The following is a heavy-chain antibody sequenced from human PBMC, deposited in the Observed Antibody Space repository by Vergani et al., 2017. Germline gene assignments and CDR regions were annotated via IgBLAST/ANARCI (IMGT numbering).Heavy chain of an antibody. CDR1: GGSISSGDHC. CDR3: ARDSAVGGTFDS. J-gene: IGHJ4*02. D-gene: IGHD1-26*01. CDR2: IFYSGTT. Sequence: QVQLQESGPGVVKPSQTLSLTCAVSGGSISSGDHCWTWIRQRPGNGLEWIGYIFYSGTTYDNPSLRSRLTISVDTSQNQFSLKLNSVTAAATAIYYCARDSAVGGTFDSWGQGTLVSVSS. V-gene: IGHV4-31*11.